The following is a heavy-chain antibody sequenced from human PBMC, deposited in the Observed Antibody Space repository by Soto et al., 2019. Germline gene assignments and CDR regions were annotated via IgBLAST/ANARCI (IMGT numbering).Heavy chain of an antibody. Sequence: QITLKESGPTLVKPTQTLTLTCTFSGFSLSTTGEGVGWIRQPPGKALEWLAVIYWNDDKSYSPSLKSRLTISKDTSKKQVVLTMMNMAPVDNGTYYCAQVDDVAALFAYLGQGTLVTVSS. CDR3: AQVDDVAALFAY. J-gene: IGHJ4*02. V-gene: IGHV2-5*01. D-gene: IGHD6-6*01. CDR2: IYWNDDK. CDR1: GFSLSTTGEG.